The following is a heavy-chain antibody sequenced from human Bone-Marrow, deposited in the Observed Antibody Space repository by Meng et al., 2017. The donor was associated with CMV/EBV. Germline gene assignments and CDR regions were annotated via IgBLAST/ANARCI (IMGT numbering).Heavy chain of an antibody. V-gene: IGHV1-2*06. Sequence: VQRVQSGSEGNRPGASVKVSCKPSGYTFVGHYIHWVRQAPGQGLEWMGRINPKSAGTDYVEKFQGRVTMTRDTSNTIVYMELSRLTADDTAVYYCTRTWIDSFTPDFDYWGQGSLVTVSS. CDR3: TRTWIDSFTPDFDY. CDR1: GYTFVGHY. D-gene: IGHD2-2*03. J-gene: IGHJ4*02. CDR2: INPKSAGT.